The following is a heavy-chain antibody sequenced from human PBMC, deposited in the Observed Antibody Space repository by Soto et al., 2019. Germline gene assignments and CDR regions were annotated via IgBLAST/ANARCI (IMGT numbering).Heavy chain of an antibody. V-gene: IGHV4-38-2*01. CDR3: ARHHGPTTSENWFDP. Sequence: PSETLSLTCAVSGYSISSGYYWGWIRQPPGKGLEWIGSIYHSGSTYYNPSLKSRVTISVDTSKNQFSLELRSLRSDDTAVYYCARHHGPTTSENWFDPWGQGTLVTVSS. J-gene: IGHJ5*02. CDR1: GYSISSGYY. CDR2: IYHSGST. D-gene: IGHD5-12*01.